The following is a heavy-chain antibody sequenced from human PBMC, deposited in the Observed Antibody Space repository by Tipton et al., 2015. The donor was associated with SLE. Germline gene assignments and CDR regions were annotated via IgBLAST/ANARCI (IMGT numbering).Heavy chain of an antibody. V-gene: IGHV1-18*01. Sequence: QLVQSGAEVKKPGASVKVSCKTSGYTFTSYGISWVRQAPGQGLEWMGWISAYNGNTKYAQNFQGRVTMTTDTSTSTAYMELRSLRPDDTAVYYCARNLAVTPFDYWGQGTLVTVSS. CDR3: ARNLAVTPFDY. D-gene: IGHD2-21*02. CDR2: ISAYNGNT. J-gene: IGHJ4*02. CDR1: GYTFTSYG.